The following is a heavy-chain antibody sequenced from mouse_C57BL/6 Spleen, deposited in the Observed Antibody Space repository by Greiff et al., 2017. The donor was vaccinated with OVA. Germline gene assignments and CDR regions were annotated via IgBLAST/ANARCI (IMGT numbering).Heavy chain of an antibody. V-gene: IGHV6-6*01. D-gene: IGHD1-1*01. Sequence: EVKVVESGGGLVQPGGSMKLSCAASGFTFSDAWMDWVRQSPEKGLEWVAEIRNKANNHATYYAESVKGRFTISRDDSKSSVYLQMNSLRAEDTGIYYCTFITTVVATKSWFAYWGQGTLVTVSA. J-gene: IGHJ3*01. CDR1: GFTFSDAW. CDR2: IRNKANNHAT. CDR3: TFITTVVATKSWFAY.